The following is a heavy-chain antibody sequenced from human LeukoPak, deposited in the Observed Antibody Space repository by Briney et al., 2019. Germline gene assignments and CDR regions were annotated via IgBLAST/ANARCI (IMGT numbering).Heavy chain of an antibody. V-gene: IGHV3-43*01. CDR3: AKATTTMVTPFDY. CDR2: ISWDGSST. J-gene: IGHJ4*02. Sequence: GGSLRLSCVVSGFTLDEYAMHWVRQAPGKGLEWVSLISWDGSSTYYADSVKGRFTISRDNSKNSLYLQMNSLRTEDTALYYCAKATTTMVTPFDYWGQGTLVTVSS. CDR1: GFTLDEYA. D-gene: IGHD3-10*01.